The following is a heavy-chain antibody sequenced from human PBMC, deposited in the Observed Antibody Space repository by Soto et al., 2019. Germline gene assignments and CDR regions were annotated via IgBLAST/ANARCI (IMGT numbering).Heavy chain of an antibody. CDR2: IRSKANSYAT. V-gene: IGHV3-73*02. D-gene: IGHD5-18*01. Sequence: EVQLVESGGGLVQPGGSLKLSCAASGFTFSGSAMHWVRQASGKGLEWVGRIRSKANSYATAYAASVKGRFTISRDDSKNTAYLQMNSLKTEDTAVYYCTRLTDTAMVTWGQGTLVTVS. CDR3: TRLTDTAMVT. J-gene: IGHJ4*02. CDR1: GFTFSGSA.